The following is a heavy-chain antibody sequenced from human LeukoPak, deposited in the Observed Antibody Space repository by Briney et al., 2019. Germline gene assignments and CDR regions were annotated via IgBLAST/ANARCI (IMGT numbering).Heavy chain of an antibody. J-gene: IGHJ5*02. Sequence: PSETLSLTCTVSGASISGYYWSWIRQPPGKGLEYIGYIYYTGSTNYNPSLKSGVTISVDTSKNQFSLKLSSVTAADTAVYYCARGRGGGGTSNNWFDPWGQGTHVIVSS. CDR1: GASISGYY. D-gene: IGHD2-15*01. CDR2: IYYTGST. V-gene: IGHV4-59*01. CDR3: ARGRGGGGTSNNWFDP.